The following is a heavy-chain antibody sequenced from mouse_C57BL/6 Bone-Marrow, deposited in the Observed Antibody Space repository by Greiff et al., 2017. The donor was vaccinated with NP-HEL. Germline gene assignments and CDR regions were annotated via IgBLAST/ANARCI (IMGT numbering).Heavy chain of an antibody. CDR3: ARHAPLNYYGPFAY. V-gene: IGHV5-12*01. CDR2: ISNGGGST. Sequence: EVMLVESGGGLVQPGGSLKLSCAASGFTFSDYYMYWVRQTPEKRLEWVAYISNGGGSTYYPDTVKGRFTISRDNAKNTLYLQMSRLKSEDTAMYYCARHAPLNYYGPFAYWGQGTLVTVSA. CDR1: GFTFSDYY. J-gene: IGHJ3*01. D-gene: IGHD1-1*01.